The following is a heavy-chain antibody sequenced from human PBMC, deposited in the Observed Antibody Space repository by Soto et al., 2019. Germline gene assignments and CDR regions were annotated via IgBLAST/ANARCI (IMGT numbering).Heavy chain of an antibody. Sequence: QVQLVQSGAEVKKPGSSVRVSCKASGYTFTHYYIHWVRQAPGQGLEWMAIINPNGGITTYAQKFRAGFSMTRDTSTSTVYLELSSLRSEDSAVYYCATSVNSAMAFDYWGQGTLVTVSS. D-gene: IGHD5-18*01. V-gene: IGHV1-46*01. CDR1: GYTFTHYY. J-gene: IGHJ4*02. CDR2: INPNGGIT. CDR3: ATSVNSAMAFDY.